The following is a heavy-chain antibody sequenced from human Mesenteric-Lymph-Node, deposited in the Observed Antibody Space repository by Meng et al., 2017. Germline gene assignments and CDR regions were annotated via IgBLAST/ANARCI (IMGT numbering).Heavy chain of an antibody. V-gene: IGHV4-30-4*01. D-gene: IGHD3-10*01. CDR1: GDSITSGDYS. J-gene: IGHJ5*02. CDR2: IYSSGNT. CDR3: VRDTRRGGGWFDP. Sequence: QVQLQESGPGLVKPSQTLSLTCTVSGDSITSGDYSWNWIRQPPGKGLEWIGYIYSSGNTFYNPSLHSRVTMSVDTSKNQFSLRLTSVNAADTAVYYCVRDTRRGGGWFDPWGQGTLVTVSS.